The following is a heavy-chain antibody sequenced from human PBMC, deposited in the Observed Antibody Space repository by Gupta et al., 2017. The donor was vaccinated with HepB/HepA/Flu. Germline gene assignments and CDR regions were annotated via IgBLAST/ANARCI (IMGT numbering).Heavy chain of an antibody. D-gene: IGHD3-16*01. Sequence: EVQLVESGGGLVQPGGALRLSCAASGFTYSTYWMSWVRQAPGKGLEWVDSIKQDGSEKSYVDSVKGRFTISRDNAKNSLFLQMNSLRVDDTAVYYCARDPTYFDYWGQGTLVTVSS. V-gene: IGHV3-7*01. J-gene: IGHJ4*02. CDR3: ARDPTYFDY. CDR2: IKQDGSEK. CDR1: GFTYSTYW.